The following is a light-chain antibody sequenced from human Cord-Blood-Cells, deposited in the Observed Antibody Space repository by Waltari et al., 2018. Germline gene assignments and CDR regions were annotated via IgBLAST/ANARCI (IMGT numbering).Light chain of an antibody. V-gene: IGKV4-1*01. Sequence: DIVMTQSPDSLAVSLGERATINCKSSQRVLYSSNNKNYLAWYQQKPGQPPKLLIYWSSTRESGFPDRFGGSGSGTDFTLTISSLQAEDVAVYYCQQYYSTPWTFGQGTKVEIK. J-gene: IGKJ1*01. CDR1: QRVLYSSNNKNY. CDR2: WSS. CDR3: QQYYSTPWT.